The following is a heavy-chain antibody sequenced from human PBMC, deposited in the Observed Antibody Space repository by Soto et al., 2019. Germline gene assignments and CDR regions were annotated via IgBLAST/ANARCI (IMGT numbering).Heavy chain of an antibody. D-gene: IGHD2-2*01. J-gene: IGHJ6*02. CDR2: IIPIFGTA. CDR3: ASGDIVVVPAARDYYYGMDV. CDR1: GGTFSSYA. Sequence: QVQLVQSGAEVKKPGSSVKVSCKASGGTFSSYAISWVRQAPGQGLEWMGGIIPIFGTANYAQKFQGRVTLTADESTSTAYMELSSLRSEDTAVYYCASGDIVVVPAARDYYYGMDVWGQGTTVTVSS. V-gene: IGHV1-69*01.